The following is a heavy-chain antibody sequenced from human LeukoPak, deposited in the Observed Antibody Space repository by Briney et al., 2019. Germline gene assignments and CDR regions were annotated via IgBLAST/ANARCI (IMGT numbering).Heavy chain of an antibody. CDR2: IRSKAFGGTT. CDR3: TRGNGDYGIYYYYGMDV. CDR1: GFTFSNAW. Sequence: GGSLRLSCAASGFTFSNAWMSWFRQAPGKGLEWVGFIRSKAFGGTTEYAASVKGRFTISRDDSKSIAYLQMNSLRTEDTAVYYCTRGNGDYGIYYYYGMDVWGQGTTVTVSS. J-gene: IGHJ6*02. V-gene: IGHV3-49*03. D-gene: IGHD4-17*01.